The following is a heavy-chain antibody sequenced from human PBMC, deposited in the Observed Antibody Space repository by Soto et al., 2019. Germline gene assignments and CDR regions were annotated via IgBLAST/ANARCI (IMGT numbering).Heavy chain of an antibody. CDR1: GFAFSGST. V-gene: IGHV3-73*01. CDR3: TRGPRPSSVGTGAF. D-gene: IGHD3-10*01. J-gene: IGHJ4*02. CDR2: IRSKANSFAT. Sequence: GGSLRLSCAGSGFAFSGSTIHWVRQASGKGLEWVGRIRSKANSFATAYAASVKGRFIISRDDSKTTAYLQMNSLRAEDTAVYYCTRGPRPSSVGTGAFWGLGALVTVSS.